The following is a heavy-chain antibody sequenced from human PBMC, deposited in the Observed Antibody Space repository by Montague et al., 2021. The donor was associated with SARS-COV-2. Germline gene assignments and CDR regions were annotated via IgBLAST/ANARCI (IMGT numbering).Heavy chain of an antibody. J-gene: IGHJ4*02. CDR3: VRDEDKYDFLTGYQWMFDY. Sequence: SLRLSCAASGFSLSSYWMSWVRQAPGKGLEWVSNIKQDGRETYYADSVKGRFTISRDNAKNSLYLQMNSLRVEDTAVYYCVRDEDKYDFLTGYQWMFDYLGEGTLVSVAS. CDR1: GFSLSSYW. CDR2: IKQDGRET. D-gene: IGHD3/OR15-3a*01. V-gene: IGHV3-7*01.